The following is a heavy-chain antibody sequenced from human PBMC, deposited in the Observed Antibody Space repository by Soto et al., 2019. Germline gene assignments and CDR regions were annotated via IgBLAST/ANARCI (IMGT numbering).Heavy chain of an antibody. CDR1: GYTFSSYY. Sequence: QVQLVQSGAELRKPGASVKVSCKASGYTFSSYYVHWVRQAPGEGLEWMGLINPSGVKTTYAQKFQGRVTMTRDTATTTVYIELSGLRSEDTAVYSCAGAGTGHNSGWTSELGYWGQGTLVTVSS. CDR2: INPSGVKT. CDR3: AGAGTGHNSGWTSELGY. V-gene: IGHV1-46*01. J-gene: IGHJ4*02. D-gene: IGHD5-12*01.